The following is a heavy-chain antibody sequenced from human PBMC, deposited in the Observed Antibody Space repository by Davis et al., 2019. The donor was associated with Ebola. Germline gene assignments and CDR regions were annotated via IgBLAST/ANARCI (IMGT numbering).Heavy chain of an antibody. D-gene: IGHD3-10*01. CDR2: IIPILGIA. CDR3: ARGRYYGPRLRYYYYGMDV. V-gene: IGHV1-69*04. J-gene: IGHJ6*02. Sequence: SVKVSCKASGGTFSSYAISWVRQAPGQGLEWMGRIIPILGIANYAQKFQGRVTITADKSTSTAYMELSSLRSEDTAVYYCARGRYYGPRLRYYYYGMDVWGQGTTVTVSS. CDR1: GGTFSSYA.